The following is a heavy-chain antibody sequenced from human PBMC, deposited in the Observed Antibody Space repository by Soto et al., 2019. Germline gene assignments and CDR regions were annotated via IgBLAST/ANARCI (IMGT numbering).Heavy chain of an antibody. J-gene: IGHJ6*03. CDR3: ARDGAYSSSWYAWYMDV. Sequence: SETLSLTCTVSGGSISSGGYYWSWIRQHPGKGLEWIGYIYYSGSTYYNPSLKSRVTISVDTSKNQFSLKLSSVTAADTAVYYCARDGAYSSSWYAWYMDVWGKGTTVTVSS. CDR2: IYYSGST. V-gene: IGHV4-31*03. CDR1: GGSISSGGYY. D-gene: IGHD6-13*01.